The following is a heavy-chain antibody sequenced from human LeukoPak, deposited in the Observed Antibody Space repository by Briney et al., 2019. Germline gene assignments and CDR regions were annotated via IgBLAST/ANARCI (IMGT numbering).Heavy chain of an antibody. V-gene: IGHV3-9*01. D-gene: IGHD3-22*01. Sequence: GRSLRLSCAASGFTFEDYAMHWVRQAPGKGLEWVSGISWSSGSIGYADSVKGRFTISRDNAKNSLYLQMNSLRAEDTALYYCATGYYYDSSGYYYVRAEYFQHWGQGTLVTVSS. CDR2: ISWSSGSI. CDR3: ATGYYYDSSGYYYVRAEYFQH. J-gene: IGHJ1*01. CDR1: GFTFEDYA.